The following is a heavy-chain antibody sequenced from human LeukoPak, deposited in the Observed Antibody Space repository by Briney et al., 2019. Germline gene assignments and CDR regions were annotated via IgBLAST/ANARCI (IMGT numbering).Heavy chain of an antibody. CDR2: IVVGSGNT. Sequence: ASVKVSCKASGFTFTSSAMQWVRQARGQRLEWIGWIVVGSGNTNYAQKFQERVTITRDMSTSTAYMELSSLRSEDTAVYYCAAGHYYDSSGRYAFDIWGQGTMVTVSS. CDR3: AAGHYYDSSGRYAFDI. CDR1: GFTFTSSA. J-gene: IGHJ3*02. V-gene: IGHV1-58*02. D-gene: IGHD3-22*01.